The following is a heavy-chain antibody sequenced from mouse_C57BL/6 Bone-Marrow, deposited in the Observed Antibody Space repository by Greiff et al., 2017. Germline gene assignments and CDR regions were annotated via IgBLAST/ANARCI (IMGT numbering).Heavy chain of an antibody. Sequence: VQLQQPGAELVRPGSSVKLSCKASGYTFTSYWMDWVKQRPGQGLEWIGNIYPSDSETHYNHKFKDKATLTVDTASSTAYMQLSSLTSEDAAVDYCARRPANVDLDDWGQGTTLTVAS. CDR1: GYTFTSYW. CDR2: IYPSDSET. CDR3: ARRPANVDLDD. D-gene: IGHD4-1*01. V-gene: IGHV1-61*01. J-gene: IGHJ2*01.